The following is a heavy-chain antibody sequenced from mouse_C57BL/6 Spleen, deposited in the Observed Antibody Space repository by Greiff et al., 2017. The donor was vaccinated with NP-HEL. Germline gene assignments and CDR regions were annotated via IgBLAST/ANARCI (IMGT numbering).Heavy chain of an antibody. V-gene: IGHV1-54*01. D-gene: IGHD3-2*01. CDR1: GYAFTNYL. CDR2: INPGSGGT. Sequence: VQLQQSGAELVRPGTSVKVSCKASGYAFTNYLIEWVKQRPGQGLEWIGVINPGSGGTNYNEKFKGKATLTADKSSSTAYMQLSSLTSEDSAVYFCAGCPDSYWYFDVWGTGTTVTVSS. CDR3: AGCPDSYWYFDV. J-gene: IGHJ1*03.